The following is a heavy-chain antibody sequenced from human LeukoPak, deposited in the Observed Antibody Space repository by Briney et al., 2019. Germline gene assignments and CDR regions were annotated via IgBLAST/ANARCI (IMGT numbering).Heavy chain of an antibody. CDR3: ARGGSGWTSAFDI. V-gene: IGHV3-21*01. Sequence: PGGSLRLSCAASGFTFSSYSMNWVRQAPGKGLEWVSSISSSSSYIYYADSVKGRFTISRDNAKNSLYLQMNSLRAEDTAVYYCARGGSGWTSAFDIWGQGTMVTVSS. J-gene: IGHJ3*02. D-gene: IGHD6-19*01. CDR1: GFTFSSYS. CDR2: ISSSSSYI.